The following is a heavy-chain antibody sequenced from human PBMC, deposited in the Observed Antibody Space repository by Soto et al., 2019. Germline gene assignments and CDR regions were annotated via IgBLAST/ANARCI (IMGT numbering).Heavy chain of an antibody. CDR1: GFTFSPYN. CDR2: INGSNSYI. V-gene: IGHV3-21*01. J-gene: IGHJ6*02. D-gene: IGHD1-26*01. CDR3: ARGIVGATTYGMDV. Sequence: GGSLRLSCADSGFTFSPYNINWVRQAPGKGLEWVSCINGSNSYIYYTDSMKGRFTISRDTARNSLYVQTSSLRAEDTAVCDCARGIVGATTYGMDVWGQGTTVTVSS.